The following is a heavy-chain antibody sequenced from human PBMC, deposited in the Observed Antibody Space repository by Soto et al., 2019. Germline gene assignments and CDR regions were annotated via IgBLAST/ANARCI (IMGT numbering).Heavy chain of an antibody. V-gene: IGHV1-69*13. J-gene: IGHJ4*02. CDR2: IIPIFGTA. CDR1: GGTFSSYA. CDR3: ARDPYYYDSSGYYQGYYFDY. Sequence: SVKVSFKASGGTFSSYAISWLRQAPGQGLEWMGGIIPIFGTANYAQKFQGRVTITADESTSTAYMELSSLRSEDTAVYYCARDPYYYDSSGYYQGYYFDYWGQGTLVTVSS. D-gene: IGHD3-22*01.